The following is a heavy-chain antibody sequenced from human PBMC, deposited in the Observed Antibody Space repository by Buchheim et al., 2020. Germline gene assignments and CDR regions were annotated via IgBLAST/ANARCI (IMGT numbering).Heavy chain of an antibody. V-gene: IGHV4-30-4*01. Sequence: QVQLQESGPGLVKPSQTLSLTCTVSNGSISSGDYYWSWIRQPPGKGLEWIGFIYYSGSTYYNLSLKSRVTILVDTYKKRFSLKLSSVTAADTAVYYCARLVLPKYYFDYWGQGTL. J-gene: IGHJ4*02. D-gene: IGHD6-6*01. CDR1: NGSISSGDYY. CDR2: IYYSGST. CDR3: ARLVLPKYYFDY.